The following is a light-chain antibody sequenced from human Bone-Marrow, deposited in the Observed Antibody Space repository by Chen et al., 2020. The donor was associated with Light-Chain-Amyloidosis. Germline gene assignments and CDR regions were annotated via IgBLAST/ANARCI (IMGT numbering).Light chain of an antibody. CDR2: AAS. J-gene: IGKJ4*01. V-gene: IGKV1-8*01. CDR1: QRSTNY. CDR3: QQYYTYPLT. Sequence: AIRLIQSPSSLSASTGDIVTITCRANQRSTNYLAWYQQRPGEAPHLLISAASTLHSGVPARFNGTGSGTDFTLTITSLQSEDFATYFCQQYYTYPLTFGGGTKVDI.